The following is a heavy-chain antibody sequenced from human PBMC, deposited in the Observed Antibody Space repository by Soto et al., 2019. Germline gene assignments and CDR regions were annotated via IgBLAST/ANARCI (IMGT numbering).Heavy chain of an antibody. Sequence: SETLSLTCTVSGGSITSYYCSWIRQPPGRGPEWIGYMYYTGSTIYNPSLKSRVTISVDTSKNQFSLKLNSVTAADTAVYYCARDLWGYCGTDCYPLDVWGQGTTVTVSS. CDR3: ARDLWGYCGTDCYPLDV. J-gene: IGHJ6*02. CDR1: GGSITSYY. CDR2: MYYTGST. V-gene: IGHV4-59*01. D-gene: IGHD2-21*02.